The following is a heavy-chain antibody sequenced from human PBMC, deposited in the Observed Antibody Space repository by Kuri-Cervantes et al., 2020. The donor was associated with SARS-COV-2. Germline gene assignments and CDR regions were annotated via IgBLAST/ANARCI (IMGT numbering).Heavy chain of an antibody. CDR2: ISSSGSTI. CDR3: AREVTIFGAVSRGFDP. D-gene: IGHD3-3*01. V-gene: IGHV3-11*04. J-gene: IGHJ5*02. CDR1: GFTFSDYY. Sequence: GESLKISCAASGFTFSDYYMSWIRQAPGKGLEWVSYISSSGSTIYYADSVKGRFTISRDNAKNSLYLQMNSLRAADTAVYYCAREVTIFGAVSRGFDPWGQGTLVTVSS.